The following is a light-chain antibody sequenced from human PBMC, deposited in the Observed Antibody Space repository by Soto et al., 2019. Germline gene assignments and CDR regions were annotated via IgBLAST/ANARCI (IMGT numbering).Light chain of an antibody. CDR2: AAS. CDR3: LQGYNFPHT. CDR1: QDIRND. J-gene: IGKJ3*01. V-gene: IGKV1-6*01. Sequence: AIQMTQSPSSLSASVGDRVTITCRASQDIRNDLGWYQQKPGKAPNLRLYAASTLQIGVPSRFSGSGSGKDFTITIRSLQPEDFATYYCLQGYNFPHTFGPGPKVDIK.